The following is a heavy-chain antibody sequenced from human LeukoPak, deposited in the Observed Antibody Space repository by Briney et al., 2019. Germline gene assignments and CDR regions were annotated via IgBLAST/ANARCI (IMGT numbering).Heavy chain of an antibody. V-gene: IGHV1-2*02. D-gene: IGHD5-12*01. CDR3: AKGGGYDPPRVDY. CDR1: GYTFTGYY. CDR2: LNPNSGGI. J-gene: IGHJ4*02. Sequence: ASVKVSCKASGYTFTGYYMHWVRQAPGQGLEWMGWLNPNSGGINYAQKFQGRVTMTRDTSISTAYMELSRLRSDDTAVYYCAKGGGYDPPRVDYWGQGTLVTVSS.